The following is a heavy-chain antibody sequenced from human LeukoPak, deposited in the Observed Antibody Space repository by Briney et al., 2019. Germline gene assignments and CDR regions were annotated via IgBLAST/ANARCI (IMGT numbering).Heavy chain of an antibody. CDR3: ARHGLGVAAGTVDY. CDR1: GGSISSSSYF. J-gene: IGHJ4*02. V-gene: IGHV4-39*01. D-gene: IGHD6-13*01. Sequence: SETLSLTCTVSGGSISSSSYFWGWIRQPPGKGLEWIGSIYYSGSTYYNPSLKSRVSISVDTSKNQFSLKLSSVTAADAAVYYCARHGLGVAAGTVDYWGQGTLVTVSS. CDR2: IYYSGST.